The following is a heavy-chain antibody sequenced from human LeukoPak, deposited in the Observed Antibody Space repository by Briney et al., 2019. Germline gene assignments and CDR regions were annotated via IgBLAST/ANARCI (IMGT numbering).Heavy chain of an antibody. D-gene: IGHD3-10*01. CDR2: INHSGST. Sequence: SETLSLTCAVYGGSLSGYYWSWIRQPPGKGLEWIWEINHSGSTNYNPSLKSRVTISVDTSKNQFSLKLSSVTAADTAVYYYERGPGYYGSGDDYYFDYWGQGTLVTVSS. V-gene: IGHV4-34*01. J-gene: IGHJ4*02. CDR3: ERGPGYYGSGDDYYFDY. CDR1: GGSLSGYY.